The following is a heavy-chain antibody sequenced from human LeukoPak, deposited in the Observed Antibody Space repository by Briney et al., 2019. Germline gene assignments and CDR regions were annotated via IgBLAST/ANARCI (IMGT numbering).Heavy chain of an antibody. CDR2: IRGSGTTI. J-gene: IGHJ3*02. V-gene: IGHV3-48*01. D-gene: IGHD1-26*01. CDR3: AGDGVGANPGDAFDI. Sequence: PGXSLLLSCAASGFTFSSTRMNWVRQAPGKGVEGVSYIRGSGTTIYEADSGKGRLTISRNKAKSSLYLQMNSLRAEDTAVYYCAGDGVGANPGDAFDIWGQGTMVTVSS. CDR1: GFTFSSTR.